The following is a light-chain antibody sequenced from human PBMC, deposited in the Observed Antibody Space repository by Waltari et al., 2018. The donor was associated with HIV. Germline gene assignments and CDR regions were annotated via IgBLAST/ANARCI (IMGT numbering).Light chain of an antibody. V-gene: IGLV1-44*01. CDR3: ATWDDTLDGPV. Sequence: VFTHPTSASGNRVQWLTISWLGRSSRAGETSDSWYQQVPGTAPQLFMFSNSLRPSGVPDRFSGSKSGTSASLAISGLQSEDEADYYCATWDDTLDGPVFGGVTRLTVL. CDR1: SSRAGETS. J-gene: IGLJ3*02. CDR2: SNS.